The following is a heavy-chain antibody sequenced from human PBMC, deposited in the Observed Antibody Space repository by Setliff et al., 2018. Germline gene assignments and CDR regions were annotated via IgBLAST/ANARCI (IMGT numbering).Heavy chain of an antibody. V-gene: IGHV4-59*02. J-gene: IGHJ4*02. CDR2: ISYSGIT. D-gene: IGHD2-21*01. Sequence: SETLSLTCNVSGASVSSHYWDWIRQPPGKGLEWIGFISYSGITTYNVSKNEFYLRMASVTSADTAVYYCVRSAVYCASDCYPRYFDSWGQGTLVNVSS. CDR3: VRSAVYCASDCYPRYFDS. CDR1: GASVSSHY.